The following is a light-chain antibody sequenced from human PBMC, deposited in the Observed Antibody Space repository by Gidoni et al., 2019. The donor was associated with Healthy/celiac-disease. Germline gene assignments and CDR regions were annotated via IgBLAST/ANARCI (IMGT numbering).Light chain of an antibody. CDR2: DAS. J-gene: IGKJ2*02. CDR1: QSISSW. CDR3: QQYNSYSCT. V-gene: IGKV1-5*01. Sequence: DIQMTQSPSPLSASVGDRVTITCRASQSISSWLAWYQQKPGKAPKLLIYDASSLESGVPSRFSGSGSGTEFTLTISSLQPDDFASYYCQQYNSYSCTFGQXTKLEIK.